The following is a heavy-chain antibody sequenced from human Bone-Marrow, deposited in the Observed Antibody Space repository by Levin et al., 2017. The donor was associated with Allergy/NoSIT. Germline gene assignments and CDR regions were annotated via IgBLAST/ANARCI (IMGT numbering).Heavy chain of an antibody. Sequence: ASETLSLTCTVSGGSIRSGGYYWSWIRQHPGKGLEWIGYIYDSGSTSYNPSLESRVAISVDTSKNQFYLKLTSLTAADTAVYYCARIPDTTSEFEYWGQGTLVTVSS. CDR1: GGSIRSGGYY. J-gene: IGHJ4*02. V-gene: IGHV4-31*03. CDR2: IYDSGST. CDR3: ARIPDTTSEFEY. D-gene: IGHD5-18*01.